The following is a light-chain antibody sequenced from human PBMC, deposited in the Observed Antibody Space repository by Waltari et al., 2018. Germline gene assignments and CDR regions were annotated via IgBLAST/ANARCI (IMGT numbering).Light chain of an antibody. CDR3: QSFDIRLSGGVV. CDR1: SSTIGAGHD. Sequence: QSVLTQPPSMSGAPGQRVTISCTGSSSTIGAGHDVHWYQVFPGTAPKPLIHGYNSRPAGVPDRFSVSKVYTSASLAIGGLQAEDEADYDCQSFDIRLSGGVVFGGGTKVTVL. V-gene: IGLV1-40*01. J-gene: IGLJ3*02. CDR2: GYN.